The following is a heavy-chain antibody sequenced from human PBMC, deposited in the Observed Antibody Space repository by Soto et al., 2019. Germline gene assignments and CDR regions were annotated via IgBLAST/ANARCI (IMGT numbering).Heavy chain of an antibody. Sequence: PSETLSLTCTVSGGSINNHYWSWIRQPPGKGLEWLGYVYYNGITNYNPSLKSRVTITRDTSKNQVVLTVTNMDPVDTATYHCAYALRGSSCSGARCYYFDYWGQGTPVTVSS. V-gene: IGHV4-59*11. CDR2: VYYNGIT. CDR3: AYALRGSSCSGARCYYFDY. J-gene: IGHJ4*02. CDR1: GGSINNHY. D-gene: IGHD2-2*01.